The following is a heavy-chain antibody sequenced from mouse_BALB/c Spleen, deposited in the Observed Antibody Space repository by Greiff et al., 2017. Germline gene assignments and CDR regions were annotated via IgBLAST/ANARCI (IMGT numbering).Heavy chain of an antibody. Sequence: EVKVVESGGGLVKPGGSLKLSCAASGFTFSDYYMYWVRQTPEKRLEWVATISDGGSYTYYPDSVKGRFTISRDNAKNNLYLQMSSLKSEDTAMYYGARRNDYDGGGYYAMDYWGQGTSVTVSS. V-gene: IGHV5-4*02. CDR3: ARRNDYDGGGYYAMDY. CDR1: GFTFSDYY. J-gene: IGHJ4*01. CDR2: ISDGGSYT. D-gene: IGHD2-4*01.